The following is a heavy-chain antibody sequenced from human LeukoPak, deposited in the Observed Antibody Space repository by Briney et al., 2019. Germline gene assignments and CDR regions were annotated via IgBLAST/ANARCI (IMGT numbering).Heavy chain of an antibody. CDR2: ISGSGGST. V-gene: IGHV3-23*01. CDR3: AKDQLNYSSSWYTY. J-gene: IGHJ4*02. D-gene: IGHD6-13*01. Sequence: PGGSLRLSCVASGFTFSNYAMSWVRHAPGKGLEWVSAISGSGGSTYYSDSVKGRFTISRDNSKNTLYLKMNTLRAEDTAVYYCAKDQLNYSSSWYTYWGQGTLVTVSS. CDR1: GFTFSNYA.